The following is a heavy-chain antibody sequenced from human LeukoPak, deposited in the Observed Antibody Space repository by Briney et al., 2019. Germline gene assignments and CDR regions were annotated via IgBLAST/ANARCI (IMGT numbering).Heavy chain of an antibody. CDR2: IYSSGTA. D-gene: IGHD1-26*01. J-gene: IGHJ4*02. V-gene: IGHV4-59*13. CDR3: ARGLRVGNTGYYFDY. CDR1: GVSINSNF. Sequence: SETLSLTCTVSGVSINSNFWSWIRQPPGKGLEWIGYIYSSGTASYNASLKSRVTMSVDTSQNPVSLNLKSVTAADTAVYYCARGLRVGNTGYYFDYWGQGTLATVSS.